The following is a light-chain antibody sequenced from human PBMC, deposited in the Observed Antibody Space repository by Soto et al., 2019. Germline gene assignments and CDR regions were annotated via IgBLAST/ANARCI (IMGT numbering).Light chain of an antibody. V-gene: IGKV3-20*01. CDR3: QQYGGSAPWT. Sequence: EIVLTQPPGPLSVSPGDRVTLSCRASQTVNNNYLAWYQQKPGQAPRLLIYGESTPATGTPARFSGSGSGTHFTLSVSRLEPEDLAVYYCQQYGGSAPWTFGPGTKVDMK. CDR2: GES. J-gene: IGKJ1*01. CDR1: QTVNNNY.